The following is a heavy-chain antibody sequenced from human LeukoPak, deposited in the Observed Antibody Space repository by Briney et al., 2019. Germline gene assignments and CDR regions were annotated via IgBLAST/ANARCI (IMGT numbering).Heavy chain of an antibody. V-gene: IGHV3-30*02. CDR2: IRYDGSNK. Sequence: GGSLRLSCAASGFTFSSYGMHWVRQAPGKGLEWVAFIRYDGSNKYYADSVKGRFTISRDNSKNTLYLQMNSLRAEDTAVYYCAKDRLVVPAAMHFRSDAFDIWGQGTMVTVS. D-gene: IGHD2-2*01. CDR3: AKDRLVVPAAMHFRSDAFDI. J-gene: IGHJ3*02. CDR1: GFTFSSYG.